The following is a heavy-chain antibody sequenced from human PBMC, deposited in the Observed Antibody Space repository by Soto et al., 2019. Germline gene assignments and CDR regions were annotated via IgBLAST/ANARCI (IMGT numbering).Heavy chain of an antibody. CDR2: ISATGGST. V-gene: IGHV3-23*01. CDR3: ANAEHPRRSIGFDY. J-gene: IGHJ4*02. CDR1: GFTFASYV. D-gene: IGHD3-16*02. Sequence: GGSLRLSCAGSGFTFASYVMTWVRQAPGKGLEWVSSISATGGSTYYAGSVKGRFTISRDNSKNTLYLQMNSLRAEDTAIYYCANAEHPRRSIGFDYWGQGTLVTVSS.